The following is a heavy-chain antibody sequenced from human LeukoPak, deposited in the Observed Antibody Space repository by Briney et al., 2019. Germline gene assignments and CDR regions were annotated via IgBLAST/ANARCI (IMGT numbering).Heavy chain of an antibody. D-gene: IGHD4-11*01. J-gene: IGHJ4*02. V-gene: IGHV3-66*01. CDR1: AFTISSNY. CDR2: IYSGGTT. CDR3: ARGPTFDC. Sequence: GGSLRLSCAASAFTISSNYMTWVRQAPGKGLDWVSVIYSGGTTYYADSVKGRFTISRDNSKNTLYLQMNSLRAEDTAVYFCARGPTFDCWGQGTLVTVSS.